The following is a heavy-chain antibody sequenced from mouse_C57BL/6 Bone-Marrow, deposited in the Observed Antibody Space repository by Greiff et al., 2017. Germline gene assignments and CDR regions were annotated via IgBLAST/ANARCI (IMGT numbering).Heavy chain of an antibody. V-gene: IGHV5-4*01. CDR2: ISDGGSYT. Sequence: EVKLMESGGGLVKPGGSLKLSCAASGFTFSSYAMSWVRQTPEKRLEWVATISDGGSYTYYPDNVKGRFTISRDNAKNNLYLQMSHLKSEDTAMYYCARDRRADYSSWNYFDYWGQGTTLTVSS. CDR3: ARDRRADYSSWNYFDY. D-gene: IGHD2-5*01. CDR1: GFTFSSYA. J-gene: IGHJ2*01.